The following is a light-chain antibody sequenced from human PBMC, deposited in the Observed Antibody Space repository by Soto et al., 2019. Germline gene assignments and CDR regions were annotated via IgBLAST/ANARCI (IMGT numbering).Light chain of an antibody. V-gene: IGKV1-5*01. CDR1: QSISSW. CDR3: QQYENYWT. J-gene: IGKJ1*01. Sequence: DIQMTQYHSTLSASVGDRVTITCRASQSISSWLAWYQQKPGKAPKLLIYDASSLESGVPSRFSGSGSGTEFTLTISNLQPDDFATYYCQQYENYWTFGQGSMVDIK. CDR2: DAS.